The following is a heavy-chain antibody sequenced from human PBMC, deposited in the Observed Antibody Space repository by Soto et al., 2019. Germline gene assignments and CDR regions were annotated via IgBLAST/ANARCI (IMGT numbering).Heavy chain of an antibody. CDR2: ISAYNGNT. Sequence: QVQLVQSGAEVKKPGASVKVSCKASGYTFTSYGISWVRQAPGQGLEWMGWISAYNGNTNYAQKLQGRVTMTTDTSTSTDYMELRSLRSDDTAVYYCARDDYGSGSYFYYYYGMDVWGQGTTVTVSS. J-gene: IGHJ6*02. CDR3: ARDDYGSGSYFYYYYGMDV. D-gene: IGHD3-10*01. CDR1: GYTFTSYG. V-gene: IGHV1-18*01.